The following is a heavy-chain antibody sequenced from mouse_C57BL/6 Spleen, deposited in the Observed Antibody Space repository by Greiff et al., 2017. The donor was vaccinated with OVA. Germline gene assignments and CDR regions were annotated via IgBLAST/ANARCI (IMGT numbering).Heavy chain of an antibody. J-gene: IGHJ4*01. D-gene: IGHD1-1*01. CDR3: TRSGTTVVATPYAMDY. Sequence: EVQLQQSGTVLARPGASVKMSCKTSGYTFTSYWMHWVKQRPGQGLEWIGAIYPGNSDTSSNQKFKGKAKLTAVTSASTAYMELSSLTNEDSAVYYCTRSGTTVVATPYAMDYWGQGTSGTVSS. CDR1: GYTFTSYW. CDR2: IYPGNSDT. V-gene: IGHV1-5*01.